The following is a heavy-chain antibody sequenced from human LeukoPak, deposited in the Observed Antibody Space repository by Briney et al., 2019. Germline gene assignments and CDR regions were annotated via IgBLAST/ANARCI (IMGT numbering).Heavy chain of an antibody. V-gene: IGHV1-18*01. Sequence: ASVKVSCKASDDTFSNYGISWVRQAPGQGLEWMGRISTYNGNTHYVQKFQGRVTMTTDTSTNIAYLELRDLRSDDTAVYYCARTQWLEDAFDFWGQGTVVTVSS. CDR1: DDTFSNYG. D-gene: IGHD6-19*01. J-gene: IGHJ3*01. CDR2: ISTYNGNT. CDR3: ARTQWLEDAFDF.